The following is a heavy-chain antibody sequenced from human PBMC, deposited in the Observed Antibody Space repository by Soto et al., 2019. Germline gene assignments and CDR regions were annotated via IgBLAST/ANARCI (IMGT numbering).Heavy chain of an antibody. CDR1: GFTVSSNY. J-gene: IGHJ1*01. CDR2: IYSGGST. D-gene: IGHD3-22*01. V-gene: IGHV3-53*01. Sequence: EVQLVESGGGLIQPGGSLRLSCAASGFTVSSNYMSWVRQAPGKGLEWVSVIYSGGSTYYADSVKGRFTISRDNSKNTLYLPMNSLRGHDTAVYYCARDRVESGYPEYFQHWGEGTLLTVSS. CDR3: ARDRVESGYPEYFQH.